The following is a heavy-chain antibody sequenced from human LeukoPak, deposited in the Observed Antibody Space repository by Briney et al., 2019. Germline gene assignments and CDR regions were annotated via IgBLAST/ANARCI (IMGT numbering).Heavy chain of an antibody. Sequence: GGSLRLSCAASGFTFSTYWMNWVRHPPGKGLVWVSRINSDGSSTTYADSVMGRFTISRDNATNTLFLQMNSLRADDTAVYYCARSTSHYYYYYMDVWGKGTTVTISS. J-gene: IGHJ6*03. CDR1: GFTFSTYW. V-gene: IGHV3-74*01. CDR2: INSDGSST. CDR3: ARSTSHYYYYYMDV.